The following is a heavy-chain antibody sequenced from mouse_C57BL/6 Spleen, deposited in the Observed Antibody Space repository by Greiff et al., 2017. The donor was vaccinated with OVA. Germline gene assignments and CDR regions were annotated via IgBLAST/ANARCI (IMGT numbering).Heavy chain of an antibody. Sequence: QVQLQQPGAELVKPGATVKLSCKASGYTFTSYWMHWVKQRPGRGLELIGRIDPNSGGTKYNEKFKSKATLTVDKPSSTAYMQLSSLTSEDSAVYYCARRGITSPFDYWGQGTTLTVSS. D-gene: IGHD1-1*01. J-gene: IGHJ2*01. CDR3: ARRGITSPFDY. CDR2: IDPNSGGT. CDR1: GYTFTSYW. V-gene: IGHV1-72*01.